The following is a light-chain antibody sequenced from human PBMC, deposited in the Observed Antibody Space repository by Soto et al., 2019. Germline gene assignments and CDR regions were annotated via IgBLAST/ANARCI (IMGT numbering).Light chain of an antibody. Sequence: EIVLTQSPGTLSLSPGERATLSCRASQSVSSFYLAWYRQKPGQAPRLLIYGASNRATGIPDRFSGSGSGTDFTLTISRLEPEDFAVYYCQQYDSSPMYTFGQGTKLEIK. CDR1: QSVSSFY. V-gene: IGKV3-20*01. CDR2: GAS. J-gene: IGKJ2*01. CDR3: QQYDSSPMYT.